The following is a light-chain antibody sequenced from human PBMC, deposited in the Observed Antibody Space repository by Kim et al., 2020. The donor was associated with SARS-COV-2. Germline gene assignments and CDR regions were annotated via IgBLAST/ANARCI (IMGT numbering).Light chain of an antibody. Sequence: VISTWSRSGSVVGDNVVSYHQQLPEAAPLILFYSNHRRPWGFPGLFSGSKAGTAASLAIGGLEAEDAADYCCAAWSDNVNGYVFGSGTKVTVL. V-gene: IGLV1-44*01. CDR3: AAWSDNVNGYV. J-gene: IGLJ1*01. CDR2: SNH. CDR1: GSVVGDNV.